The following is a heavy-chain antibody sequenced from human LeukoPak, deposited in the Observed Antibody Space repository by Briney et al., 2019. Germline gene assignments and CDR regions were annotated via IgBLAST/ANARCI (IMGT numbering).Heavy chain of an antibody. V-gene: IGHV4-39*07. D-gene: IGHD3-10*01. J-gene: IGHJ4*02. Sequence: SETLSLTCTVSGGSISTSSYYWGWVRQPPGKGLEWIGNIFYSGSTYYSPSLKSRVTISLDTSRNQFSLKLNSVTAADTAVYYCARGKNAWIRWFGELFGPFDYWGQGTLVTVSS. CDR3: ARGKNAWIRWFGELFGPFDY. CDR2: IFYSGST. CDR1: GGSISTSSYY.